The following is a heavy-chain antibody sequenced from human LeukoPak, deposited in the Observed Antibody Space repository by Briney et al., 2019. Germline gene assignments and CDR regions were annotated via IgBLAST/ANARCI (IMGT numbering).Heavy chain of an antibody. V-gene: IGHV3-15*01. CDR2: VKSKTDGGTT. CDR3: AIDDSMVRGILVPFDY. D-gene: IGHD3-10*01. Sequence: GGSLRLSCAASGFTFSNAWMSWVRQAPGKGLEWVGRVKSKTDGGTTDYAAPVKGRFTISRDDSKNTLYLLMNSLRAEGTAVYYCAIDDSMVRGILVPFDYWGHGTLVTVSS. J-gene: IGHJ4*01. CDR1: GFTFSNAW.